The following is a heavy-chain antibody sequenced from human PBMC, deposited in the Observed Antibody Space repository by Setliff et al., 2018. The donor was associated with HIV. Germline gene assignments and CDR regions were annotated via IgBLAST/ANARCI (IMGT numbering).Heavy chain of an antibody. CDR3: ARIVRPSYYYYYYMDV. J-gene: IGHJ6*03. CDR2: IIPIFNTA. D-gene: IGHD3-10*02. CDR1: GGTFSSYA. Sequence: GPSVKVSCKASGGTFSSYAISWVRQAPGQGLEWMGGIIPIFNTANYAQKFQGRVTITADESTSTAYMELSSLRSEDTAVYYCARIVRPSYYYYYYMDVWGKGTTVTVSS. V-gene: IGHV1-69*13.